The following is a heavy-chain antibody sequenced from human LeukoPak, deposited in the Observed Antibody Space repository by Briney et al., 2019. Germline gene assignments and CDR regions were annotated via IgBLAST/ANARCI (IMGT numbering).Heavy chain of an antibody. Sequence: PGRSLRLSCAASGFTFSSYSMNWVRQAPGKGLEWVSSISSSSSYIYYADSVKGRFTISRDNAKNSLYLQMNSLRAEDTAVYYCARGGSSSSHTDYWGQGTLVTVSS. D-gene: IGHD6-6*01. CDR3: ARGGSSSSHTDY. J-gene: IGHJ4*02. CDR1: GFTFSSYS. V-gene: IGHV3-21*01. CDR2: ISSSSSYI.